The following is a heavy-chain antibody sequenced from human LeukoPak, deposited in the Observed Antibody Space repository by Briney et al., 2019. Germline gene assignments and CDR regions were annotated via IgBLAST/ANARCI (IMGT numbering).Heavy chain of an antibody. CDR1: GFTFSSYS. V-gene: IGHV3-21*01. J-gene: IGHJ4*02. Sequence: KPGGSLRLSCAASGFTFSSYSMSWVRQAPGKGLEWVSSISSSSSLIYYADSVKGRFTISRDNAKNSLYLQMNSLRAEDTAVYYCAHSSGYAYGLDYWGRGTLVTVSS. CDR3: AHSSGYAYGLDY. D-gene: IGHD3-22*01. CDR2: ISSSSSLI.